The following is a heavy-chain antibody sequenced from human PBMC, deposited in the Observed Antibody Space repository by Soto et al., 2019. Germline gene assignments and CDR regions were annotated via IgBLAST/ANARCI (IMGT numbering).Heavy chain of an antibody. CDR3: AIPGYSSSCYAYNLRAAFDI. CDR2: IKPSGGST. V-gene: IGHV1-46*01. CDR1: GYTFTGYY. D-gene: IGHD6-13*01. J-gene: IGHJ3*02. Sequence: ASVLFSCKAFGYTFTGYYMLWVLQPPGQRLEWMETIKPSGGSTSYAQKSQGRVTMTRDTSTSTVYMELSSLRSQDTAVYYCAIPGYSSSCYAYNLRAAFDIWGQGTMVTVS.